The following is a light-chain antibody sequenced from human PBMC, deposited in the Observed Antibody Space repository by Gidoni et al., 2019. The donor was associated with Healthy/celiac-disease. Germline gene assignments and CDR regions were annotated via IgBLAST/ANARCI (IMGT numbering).Light chain of an antibody. CDR2: RNN. Sequence: QSVLTQPPSPSGTPGPRVTISCSGSSSNIGSNYVYWYQQLPGTAPKLLIYRNNQRPSGVPDRFSGSKSGTSASLAISGLRSEDEADYYCAAWDDSLSGPWVFGGGTKLTVL. CDR1: SSNIGSNY. J-gene: IGLJ3*02. V-gene: IGLV1-47*01. CDR3: AAWDDSLSGPWV.